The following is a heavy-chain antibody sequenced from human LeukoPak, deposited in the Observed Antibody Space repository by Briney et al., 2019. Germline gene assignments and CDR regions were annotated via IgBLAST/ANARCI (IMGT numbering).Heavy chain of an antibody. CDR3: AKELGRDGYNLLDS. J-gene: IGHJ4*02. CDR2: TYYRSRWYN. CDR1: GDSLSSNSAA. V-gene: IGHV6-1*01. Sequence: SQTLSLTCALSGDSLSSNSAAWNWIRQSPSRGLEWLGRTYYRSRWYNDYAVSVKSRIIIKPDTSKNQCTLQLNSVTPEDTAVYYCAKELGRDGYNLLDSWGQGTLVTVSS. D-gene: IGHD5-24*01.